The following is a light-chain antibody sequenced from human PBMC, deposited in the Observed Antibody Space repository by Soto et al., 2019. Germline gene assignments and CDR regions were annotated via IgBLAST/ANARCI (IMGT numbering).Light chain of an antibody. V-gene: IGLV2-14*01. CDR2: EVT. CDR1: SSDVGRYNY. CDR3: TSYTSINTLVV. Sequence: QPVLTQPASVSGSPGQSVTISCTGTSSDVGRYNYVSWYQQYPGKAPKLIIYEVTTRPSGVSNRFSGSKSGNTASLTISGLQAEDEADYYCTSYTSINTLVVFGGGTPLTVL. J-gene: IGLJ2*01.